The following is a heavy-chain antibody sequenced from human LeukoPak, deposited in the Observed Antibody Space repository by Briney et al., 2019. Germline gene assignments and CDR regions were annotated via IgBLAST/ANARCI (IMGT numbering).Heavy chain of an antibody. V-gene: IGHV3-30*18. J-gene: IGHJ4*02. Sequence: GGSLRLSCAASGFTFSSYGMHWVRQAPGKGLEWVALISYDGGNKFYADSVRDRFTISRDNSKNTLFLQMNSLRIEDTAVYYCAKVFEVRGARRPKDYWGQGTLVIVSS. CDR2: ISYDGGNK. CDR3: AKVFEVRGARRPKDY. D-gene: IGHD3-10*01. CDR1: GFTFSSYG.